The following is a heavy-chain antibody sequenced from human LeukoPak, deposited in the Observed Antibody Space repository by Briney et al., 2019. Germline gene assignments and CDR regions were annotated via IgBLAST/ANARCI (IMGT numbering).Heavy chain of an antibody. CDR2: IYYSGST. Sequence: KPSETLSLTCTVSGGSISSGDYYWSWIRQSPGKGLEWIGYIYYSGSTYYNPSLKSRVTISVDTSKDQFSLKLSSVTAADTAVYYCARPNYYYYGMDVWGQGTTVTVSS. V-gene: IGHV4-30-4*01. J-gene: IGHJ6*02. CDR1: GGSISSGDYY. CDR3: ARPNYYYYGMDV.